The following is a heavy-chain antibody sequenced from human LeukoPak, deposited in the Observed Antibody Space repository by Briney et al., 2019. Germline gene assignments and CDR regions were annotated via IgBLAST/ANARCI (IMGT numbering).Heavy chain of an antibody. CDR3: ARGDSSSWYVGYHILDV. CDR1: GFRFSDYY. Sequence: GGSLRLSCEASGFRFSDYYMTWIRQAPGMGLEWISYVVSSGDTTYYADSVKGRFTIFRDNAKNSLYLQMNSLRAEDTAVYYCARGDSSSWYVGYHILDVWGQGTTVTVS. J-gene: IGHJ6*02. V-gene: IGHV3-11*01. CDR2: VVSSGDTT. D-gene: IGHD6-13*01.